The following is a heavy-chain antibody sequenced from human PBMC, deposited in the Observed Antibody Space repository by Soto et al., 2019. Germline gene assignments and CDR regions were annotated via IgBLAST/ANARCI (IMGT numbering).Heavy chain of an antibody. CDR1: GYTFTSYD. J-gene: IGHJ5*02. CDR3: ARERTRGFDP. Sequence: QVQLVQSGAEVKKPGVSVKVACKASGYTFTSYDINWVRQATGQGLEWMGWMNPNSGNTAYAQKFLGRVTMTRNTSISTAYMELSSLRSEDTAVSYCARERTRGFDPWGQGTLVTVSS. CDR2: MNPNSGNT. V-gene: IGHV1-8*01.